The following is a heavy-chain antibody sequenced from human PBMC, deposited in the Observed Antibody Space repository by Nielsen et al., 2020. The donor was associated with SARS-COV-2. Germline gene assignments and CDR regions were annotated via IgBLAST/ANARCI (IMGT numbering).Heavy chain of an antibody. CDR1: GFTFRIYG. CDR3: ARDPGYYLGSGTYCHYNMDV. CDR2: ITYDGSNK. Sequence: SLKISCAASGFTFRIYGMHWVRQAPGRGLEWVAVITYDGSNKYYAESVKGRFTVSRDNSKNTLFLQMNSLKPEDSAVYYCARDPGYYLGSGTYCHYNMDVWGQGATVTVS. J-gene: IGHJ6*02. D-gene: IGHD3-10*01. V-gene: IGHV3-30*03.